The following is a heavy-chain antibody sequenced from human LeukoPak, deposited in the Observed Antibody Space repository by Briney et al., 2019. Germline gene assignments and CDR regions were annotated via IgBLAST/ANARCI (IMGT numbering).Heavy chain of an antibody. V-gene: IGHV4-39*01. Sequence: SETLSLTCTVAGGSISSSSYYWGWIRQPPGKGLEWIGSIYYSGSTYSNPSLQSRVTISVDTSKNQFSLKLNSVTAADTAVYYCSSFYCSGGSCYQYYSYYYMDVWGKGTTVTISS. J-gene: IGHJ6*03. CDR2: IYYSGST. CDR3: SSFYCSGGSCYQYYSYYYMDV. CDR1: GGSISSSSYY. D-gene: IGHD2-15*01.